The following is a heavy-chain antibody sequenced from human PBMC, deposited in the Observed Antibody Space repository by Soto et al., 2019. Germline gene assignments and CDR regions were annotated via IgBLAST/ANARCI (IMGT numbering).Heavy chain of an antibody. J-gene: IGHJ6*02. CDR3: ANGDSSSSAYYYYGMDV. V-gene: IGHV3-74*03. Sequence: EVQLVEYGGGLVQPGGSLRLSCAAAGLTFSNYWMHWVRQAPGKGLVWVSRISSEGSSTMYADYVKGRFTISRDNAKNTLYLQMNSLRDEDTAVYYCANGDSSSSAYYYYGMDVWGQGTTVTVSS. CDR1: GLTFSNYW. CDR2: ISSEGSST. D-gene: IGHD6-6*01.